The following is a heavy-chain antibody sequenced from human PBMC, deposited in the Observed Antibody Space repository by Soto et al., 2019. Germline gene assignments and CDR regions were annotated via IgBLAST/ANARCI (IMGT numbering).Heavy chain of an antibody. CDR3: ARAPTVTTHYYYYGMDV. Sequence: ASVKVSCKASGYTFTGYYMHWVRQAPGQGLEWMGWINPNGGGTNYAQKFQGWVTMTRDTSISTAYMELSRLRSDDTAVYYCARAPTVTTHYYYYGMDVWGQGTTVTAP. CDR2: INPNGGGT. V-gene: IGHV1-2*04. D-gene: IGHD4-17*01. CDR1: GYTFTGYY. J-gene: IGHJ6*02.